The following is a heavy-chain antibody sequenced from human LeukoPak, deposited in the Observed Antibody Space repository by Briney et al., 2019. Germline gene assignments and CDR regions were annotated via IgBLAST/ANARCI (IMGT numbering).Heavy chain of an antibody. Sequence: GGSLRLSCAASGFTFSGSALHWVRQASGKGLEWVGRIRSTANGYATAYAASVKGRFTISRDDSKNTAYLQMNSLRAADTAVYYCARVRFTQVRFFAWWAMDVWGKGTTVIVSS. J-gene: IGHJ6*03. CDR3: ARVRFTQVRFFAWWAMDV. CDR1: GFTFSGSA. CDR2: IRSTANGYAT. D-gene: IGHD3-9*01. V-gene: IGHV3-73*01.